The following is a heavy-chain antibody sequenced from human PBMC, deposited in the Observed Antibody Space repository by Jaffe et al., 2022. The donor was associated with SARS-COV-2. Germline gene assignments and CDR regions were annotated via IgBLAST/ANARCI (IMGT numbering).Heavy chain of an antibody. CDR1: GYNFTNYW. V-gene: IGHV5-51*01. CDR3: ARHGATEGDLGFDI. CDR2: IYPSNSDT. Sequence: EVLLVQSGAEVAKPGESLKISCYGSGYNFTNYWIGWVRQMPGRGLEWMGIIYPSNSDTRYSPSFQGQVTISADKSISTASLQWSRLTASDTAMYYCARHGATEGDLGFDIWGQGTTVTVSS. J-gene: IGHJ3*02. D-gene: IGHD3-16*01.